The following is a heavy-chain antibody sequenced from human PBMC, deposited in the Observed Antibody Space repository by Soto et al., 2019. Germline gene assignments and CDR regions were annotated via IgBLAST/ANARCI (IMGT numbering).Heavy chain of an antibody. J-gene: IGHJ6*02. CDR1: GGSISSYY. CDR3: ARGPDRGAIYYYYGMDV. V-gene: IGHV4-4*07. Sequence: PSETLSLTCTVSGGSISSYYWSWIRQPAGKGLEWIGRIYTSGSTNYNPSLKSRVTMSVGTSKNQFSLKLSSVTAADTAVYYCARGPDRGAIYYYYGMDVWGQGTTVTVSS. CDR2: IYTSGST. D-gene: IGHD3-10*01.